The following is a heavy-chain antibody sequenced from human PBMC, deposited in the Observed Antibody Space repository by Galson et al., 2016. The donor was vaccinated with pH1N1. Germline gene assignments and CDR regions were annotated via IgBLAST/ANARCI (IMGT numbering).Heavy chain of an antibody. Sequence: SCKASGGTFSSFGISWVRQAPGQGLEWMGGIIGMFAKTNYAQKFQGRVTITADELTSTAYMDLSSLTYEDTGVYYCARSPGYMVTALDNWGHGTLVTVSS. D-gene: IGHD2-21*02. CDR3: ARSPGYMVTALDN. CDR1: GGTFSSFG. V-gene: IGHV1-69*01. CDR2: IIGMFAKT. J-gene: IGHJ4*01.